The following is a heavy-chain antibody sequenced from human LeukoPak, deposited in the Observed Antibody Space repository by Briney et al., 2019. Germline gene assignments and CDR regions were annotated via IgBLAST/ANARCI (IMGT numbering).Heavy chain of an antibody. D-gene: IGHD3-22*01. J-gene: IGHJ4*02. Sequence: ASVKVSCKASGYTFTSYGISWVRQAPGQGLEWMGWISAYNGNTNYAQKLQGRVTMTTDTSASTAYMELRSLRSDDTAVYYCARLGHIGYYDSCGYYLFWGQGTLATVSS. V-gene: IGHV1-18*01. CDR1: GYTFTSYG. CDR2: ISAYNGNT. CDR3: ARLGHIGYYDSCGYYLF.